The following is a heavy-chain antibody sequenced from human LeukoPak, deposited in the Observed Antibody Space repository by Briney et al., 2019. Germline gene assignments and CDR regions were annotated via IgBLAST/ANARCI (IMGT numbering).Heavy chain of an antibody. J-gene: IGHJ4*02. V-gene: IGHV3-48*01. Sequence: GGSLRLSCAASGFTFSSYSMNWVRQAPGKGREWVSYISSSSSTIYYADSVKGRFTTSRDNSKNTLYLQMNRLRAEDTAVYYCARDVYDFWSGHYTSLDYWGQGTLVTVSS. D-gene: IGHD3-3*01. CDR3: ARDVYDFWSGHYTSLDY. CDR2: ISSSSSTI. CDR1: GFTFSSYS.